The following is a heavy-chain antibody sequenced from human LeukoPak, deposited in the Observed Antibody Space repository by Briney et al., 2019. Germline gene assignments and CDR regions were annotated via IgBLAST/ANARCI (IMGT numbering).Heavy chain of an antibody. CDR1: GFTFSSYA. CDR3: TTDGWLGALDY. J-gene: IGHJ4*02. V-gene: IGHV3-23*01. D-gene: IGHD6-19*01. CDR2: ISGSGGST. Sequence: GGSLRLSCAASGFTFSSYAMSWVRQAPGKGLEWVSAISGSGGSTYYADSVKGRFTISRDNSKNTLYLQMNSLKTEDTAVYYCTTDGWLGALDYWGQGTLVTVSS.